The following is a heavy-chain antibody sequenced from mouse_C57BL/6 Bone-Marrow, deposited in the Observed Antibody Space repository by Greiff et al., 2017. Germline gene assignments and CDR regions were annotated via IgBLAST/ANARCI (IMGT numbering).Heavy chain of an antibody. D-gene: IGHD2-4*01. J-gene: IGHJ3*01. CDR2: IRSKSNNYAT. CDR1: GFSFNTYA. V-gene: IGHV10-1*01. CDR3: VRHGLRRGFAY. Sequence: EVNVVESGGGLVQPKGSLKLSCAASGFSFNTYAMNWVRQAPGKGLEWVARIRSKSNNYATYYADSVKDRFTISRDDSESMLYLQMNNLKTEDTAMYYCVRHGLRRGFAYWGQGTLVTVSA.